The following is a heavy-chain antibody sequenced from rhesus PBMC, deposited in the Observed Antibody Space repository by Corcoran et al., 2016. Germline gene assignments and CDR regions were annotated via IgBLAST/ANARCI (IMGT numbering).Heavy chain of an antibody. CDR2: IIPFVGIA. D-gene: IGHD6-31*01. CDR1: GFTFGSYA. Sequence: QVQLVQSGAEVKKPGASVKVSCQASGFTFGSYAFSWVRPAPGQGLEWMGVIIPFVGIANYAEKFQGRVTITADTSTTTANMELSSLRSEDTAVYYCARGGTSSGWVYYGLDSWGQGVVVTVSS. V-gene: IGHV1-198*02. CDR3: ARGGTSSGWVYYGLDS. J-gene: IGHJ6*01.